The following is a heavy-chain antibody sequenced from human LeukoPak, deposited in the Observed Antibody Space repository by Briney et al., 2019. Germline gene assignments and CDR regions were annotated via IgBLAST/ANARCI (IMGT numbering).Heavy chain of an antibody. D-gene: IGHD2-8*01. CDR1: GGSISSYY. J-gene: IGHJ4*02. V-gene: IGHV4-59*01. CDR2: IYYSGST. CDR3: ARGLMGAWRGFDY. Sequence: SETLSLTCTVSGGSISSYYWSWIRQPPGKGLEWIGYIYYSGSTNYNPSLKSRVTISVDTSKNQFPLKLSSVTAADTAVYYCARGLMGAWRGFDYWGQGTLVTVSS.